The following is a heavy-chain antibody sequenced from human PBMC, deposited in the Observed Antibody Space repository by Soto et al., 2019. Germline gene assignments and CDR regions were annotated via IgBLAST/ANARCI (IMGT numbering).Heavy chain of an antibody. J-gene: IGHJ3*02. CDR1: GGTFSSYA. Sequence: QVQLVQSGAEVKKPGSSVKVSCKASGGTFSSYAISWVRQAPGQGLEWMGGIIPIFGTANYAQTFQGRVTITADDSTSTAYMELSSLRSDDTAVYYCAREYYYDSSGYYNKDAFDIWGQGTMVTVSS. V-gene: IGHV1-69*01. D-gene: IGHD3-22*01. CDR2: IIPIFGTA. CDR3: AREYYYDSSGYYNKDAFDI.